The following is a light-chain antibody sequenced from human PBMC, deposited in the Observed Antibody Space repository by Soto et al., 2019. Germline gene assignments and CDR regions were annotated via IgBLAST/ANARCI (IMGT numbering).Light chain of an antibody. Sequence: DIQMTQSPSSLYASGGGRVTLTCRASRGIITYLNWYRQTLGETPKLLIYTASTLQTGVPSRFSGSGSGTDFTLTISCLQHEDFATYYCQQTYSAPRTFGQGTKVEIK. V-gene: IGKV1-39*01. CDR2: TAS. CDR1: RGIITY. CDR3: QQTYSAPRT. J-gene: IGKJ1*01.